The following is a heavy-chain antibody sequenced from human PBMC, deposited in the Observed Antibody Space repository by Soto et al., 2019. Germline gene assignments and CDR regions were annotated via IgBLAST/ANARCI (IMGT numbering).Heavy chain of an antibody. CDR1: GGSISSGGYY. CDR3: AGTMAYHYFDY. V-gene: IGHV4-31*03. CDR2: IYYSGST. Sequence: SETLSLTCTVSGGSISSGGYYWSWIRQHPGKGLEWIGYIYYSGSTYYNPSLKSRVTISVDTSKNQFSLALISVTAADTAVYYCAGTMAYHYFDYWGQGTQVTVSS. J-gene: IGHJ4*02. D-gene: IGHD3-10*01.